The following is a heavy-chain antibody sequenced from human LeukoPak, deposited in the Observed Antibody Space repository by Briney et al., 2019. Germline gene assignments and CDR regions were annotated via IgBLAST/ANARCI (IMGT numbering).Heavy chain of an antibody. J-gene: IGHJ4*02. CDR3: AKTGPDYSSGWYALTSDY. D-gene: IGHD6-19*01. Sequence: GGSLRLSCAASGFTFSSYAMSWVRQAPGKGLEWVSAIRRGGGRTYYADSVKGRFTISRDNSKNTLYLQMNSLRDEDTAVYYCAKTGPDYSSGWYALTSDYWGQGTLVTVSS. CDR2: IRRGGGRT. CDR1: GFTFSSYA. V-gene: IGHV3-23*01.